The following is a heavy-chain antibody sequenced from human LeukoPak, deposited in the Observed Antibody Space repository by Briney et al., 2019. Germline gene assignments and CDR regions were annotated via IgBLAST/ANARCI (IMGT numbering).Heavy chain of an antibody. Sequence: PGGSLRLSCAASGFTFSHYTMTWVRQAPGKGLEWVSSISNSNSYIYYADSVKGRFTISRDNAKNSLYLQMNSLRAEDTAVYYCAGDAATGAFDIWGQGTMVTVSS. J-gene: IGHJ3*02. D-gene: IGHD6-25*01. CDR2: ISNSNSYI. V-gene: IGHV3-21*01. CDR3: AGDAATGAFDI. CDR1: GFTFSHYT.